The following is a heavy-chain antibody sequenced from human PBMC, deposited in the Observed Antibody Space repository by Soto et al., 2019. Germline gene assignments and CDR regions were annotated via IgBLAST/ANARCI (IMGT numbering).Heavy chain of an antibody. J-gene: IGHJ3*01. CDR1: GFTFSSYG. Sequence: GGSLRLSCAASGFTFSSYGIHWVRQAPGKGLEWVAVISYDGSNKYYADYVKGRFTISRDNSKNTLYLQMNSLRADDTAVYYCANQIETVLLPVAWPADYLDVQDV. CDR3: ANQIETVLLPVAWPADYLDVQDV. D-gene: IGHD2-8*01. CDR2: ISYDGSNK. V-gene: IGHV3-30*18.